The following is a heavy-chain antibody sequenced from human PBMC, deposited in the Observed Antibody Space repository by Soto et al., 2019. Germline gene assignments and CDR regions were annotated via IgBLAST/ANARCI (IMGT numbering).Heavy chain of an antibody. CDR1: GFTFSSYW. Sequence: EVQLVESGGGLVQPGGSLRLSCAASGFTFSSYWMHWVRQAPGKGLVWVSRISSDGSSTSYADSVKGRFTISRDNAKNTLYLQMDSPRVEDTAVYYCARVLYCSGGSCYSYFDYWGQGTLVTVSS. V-gene: IGHV3-74*01. CDR2: ISSDGSST. CDR3: ARVLYCSGGSCYSYFDY. D-gene: IGHD2-15*01. J-gene: IGHJ4*02.